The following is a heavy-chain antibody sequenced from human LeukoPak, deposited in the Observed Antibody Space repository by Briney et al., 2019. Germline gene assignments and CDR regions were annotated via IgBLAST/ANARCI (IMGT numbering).Heavy chain of an antibody. CDR1: GFTFDDYA. Sequence: PGGSLRLSCAASGFTFDDYAMHWVRQAPGKGLEWVSGISWNSGSIGYVDSVKGRFTISRDNAKNSLYLQMNSLRAEDTAVYYCAREGDGYFDYWGQGTLVTVSS. J-gene: IGHJ4*02. CDR3: AREGDGYFDY. V-gene: IGHV3-9*01. D-gene: IGHD5-24*01. CDR2: ISWNSGSI.